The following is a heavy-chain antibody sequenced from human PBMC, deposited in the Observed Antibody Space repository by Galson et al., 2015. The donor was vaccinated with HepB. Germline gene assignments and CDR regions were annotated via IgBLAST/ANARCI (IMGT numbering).Heavy chain of an antibody. Sequence: SLRLSCAASGFSFSYYAMHWVRQAPGKGLEWVAVISYHGSDEYYADSVKGRFTISRDNSRSTLYLQMNSLRDEETAVYYCARDRRIVGATTLDYWGQGTLVTVSS. J-gene: IGHJ4*02. V-gene: IGHV3-30-3*01. CDR3: ARDRRIVGATTLDY. CDR2: ISYHGSDE. D-gene: IGHD1-26*01. CDR1: GFSFSYYA.